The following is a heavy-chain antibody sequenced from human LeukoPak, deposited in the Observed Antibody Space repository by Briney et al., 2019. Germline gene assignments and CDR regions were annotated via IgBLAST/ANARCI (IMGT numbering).Heavy chain of an antibody. D-gene: IGHD4-11*01. V-gene: IGHV3-33*06. CDR1: GFTFSHYG. J-gene: IGHJ5*02. CDR3: AKDAQRGFDYSNSLEH. Sequence: GGSLRLSCATSGFTFSHYGMHWVRQAPGKGLEWVAVIWNDGSNKYYGDSVKGRFTISRDNSKNTLYLQMNSLTVEDTAVYYCAKDAQRGFDYSNSLEHWRQGTLVTVSS. CDR2: IWNDGSNK.